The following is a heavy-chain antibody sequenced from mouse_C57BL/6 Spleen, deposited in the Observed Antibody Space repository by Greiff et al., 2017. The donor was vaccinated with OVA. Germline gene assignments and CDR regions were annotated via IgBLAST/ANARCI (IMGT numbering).Heavy chain of an antibody. Sequence: EVQLVESGGDLVKPGGSLKLSCAASGFTFSSYGMSWVRQTPDKRLEWVATISSGGSYTYYPDSVKGRFTISRDNAKNTLYLQMSSLKSEDTAMYYCARHGGNYDLYYFDYWGQGTTLTVSS. CDR3: ARHGGNYDLYYFDY. CDR1: GFTFSSYG. CDR2: ISSGGSYT. D-gene: IGHD2-1*01. J-gene: IGHJ2*01. V-gene: IGHV5-6*01.